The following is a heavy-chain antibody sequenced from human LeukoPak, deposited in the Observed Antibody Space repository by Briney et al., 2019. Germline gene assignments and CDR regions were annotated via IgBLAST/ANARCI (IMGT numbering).Heavy chain of an antibody. V-gene: IGHV1-3*01. CDR1: GYTFTSYA. D-gene: IGHD6-13*01. J-gene: IGHJ5*02. Sequence: ASVKVSCKASGYTFTSYAMHWVRQAPGQRLEWMGWINAGNGNTKYSQKFQGRVTITRDTSASTAYMELSSLRSEDTAVYYCARVYRGIAAAGITFDPWGQGTLVTVS. CDR2: INAGNGNT. CDR3: ARVYRGIAAAGITFDP.